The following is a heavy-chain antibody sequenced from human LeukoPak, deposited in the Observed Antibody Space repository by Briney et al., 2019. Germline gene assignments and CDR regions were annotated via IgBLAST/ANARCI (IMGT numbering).Heavy chain of an antibody. Sequence: SQTLSLTCTVSGGSISSAGYYWSWIRQHPVTGLEWIGYIYYSGSTYYNPSLKSRVTVSVDTSKNQFSLNLSSVTAADTAVYYCAAGPASPHYYYGMGVWVQGTTVTVSS. J-gene: IGHJ6*02. CDR1: GGSISSAGYY. D-gene: IGHD6-13*01. V-gene: IGHV4-31*03. CDR3: AAGPASPHYYYGMGV. CDR2: IYYSGST.